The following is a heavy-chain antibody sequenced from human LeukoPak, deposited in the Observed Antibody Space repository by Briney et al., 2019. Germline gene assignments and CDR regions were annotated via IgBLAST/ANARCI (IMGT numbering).Heavy chain of an antibody. D-gene: IGHD3-22*01. CDR2: FSGTGDNT. J-gene: IGHJ4*02. V-gene: IGHV3-23*01. CDR1: GFTFSNHA. Sequence: PGGSLRLSCAASGFTFSNHAMSWVRQAPGKGLEWVSAFSGTGDNTYYVDSVKGRFTISRDNSKNTLYLQMNSLRAEDTAVYYCAKNLGGGYYRPLDYWGQGTLVTVSS. CDR3: AKNLGGGYYRPLDY.